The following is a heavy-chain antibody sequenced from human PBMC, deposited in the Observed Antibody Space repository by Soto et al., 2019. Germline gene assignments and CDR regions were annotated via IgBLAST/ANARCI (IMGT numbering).Heavy chain of an antibody. CDR3: TTSSYCGGDCYVYYYGMDV. CDR1: GFTFGDYA. J-gene: IGHJ6*02. D-gene: IGHD2-21*02. CDR2: IRSKAYGGTT. V-gene: IGHV3-49*03. Sequence: GGSLRLSCTASGFTFGDYAMSWFRQAPGKGLEWVGFIRSKAYGGTTEYAASVKGRFTISRDDSKSIAYLQMNSLKTEDTAVYYCTTSSYCGGDCYVYYYGMDVWGQGTTVTVSS.